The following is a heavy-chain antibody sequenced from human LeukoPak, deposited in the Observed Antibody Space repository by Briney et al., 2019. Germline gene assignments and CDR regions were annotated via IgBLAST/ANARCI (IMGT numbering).Heavy chain of an antibody. V-gene: IGHV4-59*01. J-gene: IGHJ4*02. CDR2: ISYSGST. Sequence: SETLSLTCTVSGGSISSYYWSWIRQPPGKGLEWIGYISYSGSTNYNPSLKSRVTISVDTSKNQFSLKLSSVTAADTAVYYCAKYVWGSYPTFEDYWGQGTLVTVSP. D-gene: IGHD3-16*02. CDR1: GGSISSYY. CDR3: AKYVWGSYPTFEDY.